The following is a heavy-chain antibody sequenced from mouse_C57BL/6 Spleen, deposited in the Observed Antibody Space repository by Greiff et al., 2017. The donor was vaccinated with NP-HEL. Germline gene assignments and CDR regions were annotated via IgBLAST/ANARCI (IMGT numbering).Heavy chain of an antibody. V-gene: IGHV1-53*01. CDR3: ARPSYYSNYEYAMDY. Sequence: VQLQQPGTELVKPGASVKLSCKASGYTFTSYWMHWVKQRPGQGLEWIGNINPSNGGTNYNEKFKSKATLTVDKSYSTAYMQLSSLTSEDSAVYYCARPSYYSNYEYAMDYWGQGTSVTVSS. CDR2: INPSNGGT. J-gene: IGHJ4*01. D-gene: IGHD2-5*01. CDR1: GYTFTSYW.